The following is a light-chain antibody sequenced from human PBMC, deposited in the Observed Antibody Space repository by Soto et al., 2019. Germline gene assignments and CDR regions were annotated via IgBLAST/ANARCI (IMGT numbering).Light chain of an antibody. CDR1: QSVRNSY. CDR2: GAS. CDR3: QQYGSSPYT. V-gene: IGKV3-20*01. J-gene: IGKJ2*01. Sequence: EILLTQSPGTLSLSPGERATLSCRASQSVRNSYLAWYQQKPGQAPRLLIYGASGRATGIPDRFSGSGSGTDFTLTISRLEPEDFTVYYCQQYGSSPYTFGQGTKLEI.